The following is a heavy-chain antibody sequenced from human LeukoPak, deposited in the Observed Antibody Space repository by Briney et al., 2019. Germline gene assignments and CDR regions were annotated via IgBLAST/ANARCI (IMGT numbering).Heavy chain of an antibody. V-gene: IGHV1-69*06. CDR2: IIPIFGTA. CDR1: GGPFISYA. J-gene: IGHJ3*02. Sequence: EASVKFSCKASGGPFISYAISWVRQAPGQGLEWMGGIIPIFGTANYAQKFQGRVTITADKSTSTAYMELSSLRSEDTAVYYCARDIASHSSGWLKDAFDIWGQGTMVTVSS. CDR3: ARDIASHSSGWLKDAFDI. D-gene: IGHD6-19*01.